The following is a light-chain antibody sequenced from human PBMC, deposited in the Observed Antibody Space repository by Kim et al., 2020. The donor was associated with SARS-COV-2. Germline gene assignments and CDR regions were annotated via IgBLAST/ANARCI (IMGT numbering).Light chain of an antibody. CDR1: QSVHSDS. CDR3: HNWGGSPWT. V-gene: IGKV3-20*01. J-gene: IGKJ1*01. CDR2: SAS. Sequence: EIVLTQSPGTLSLSPGERATLSCRASQSVHSDSLAWYQHKPGQAPWLLIYSASTRATGIPDRVSGGASGTDFTPTISRREPEVFAVSFCHNWGGSPWTLGQGT.